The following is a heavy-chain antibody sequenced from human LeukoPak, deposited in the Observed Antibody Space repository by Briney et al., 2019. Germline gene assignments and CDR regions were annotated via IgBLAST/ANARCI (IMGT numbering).Heavy chain of an antibody. D-gene: IGHD3-9*01. CDR3: ARGPLRYFDWSRNLDY. CDR1: GFTFSTYG. CDR2: ISGSGGST. J-gene: IGHJ4*02. Sequence: GGSLRLSCAASGFTFSTYGMSWVRQAPGKGLEWVSAISGSGGSTYYADSVKGRFTISRDNAKNTLYLQMNSLRAEDTAVYYCARGPLRYFDWSRNLDYWGQGTLVTVSS. V-gene: IGHV3-23*01.